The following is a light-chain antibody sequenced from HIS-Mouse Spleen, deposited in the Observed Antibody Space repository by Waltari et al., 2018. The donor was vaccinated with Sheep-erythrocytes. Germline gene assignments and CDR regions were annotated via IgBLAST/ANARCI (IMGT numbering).Light chain of an antibody. CDR3: CSYAGSYTFVV. V-gene: IGLV2-11*01. Sequence: QSALTQPRSVSGSPGQSVTISCTRTSSHVGGYNYVSWYQQHPGKAPKLMIYDVSKRPSGVPDRFSGSKSGNTASLTISGLQAEDEADYYCCSYAGSYTFVVFGGGTKLTVL. J-gene: IGLJ2*01. CDR1: SSHVGGYNY. CDR2: DVS.